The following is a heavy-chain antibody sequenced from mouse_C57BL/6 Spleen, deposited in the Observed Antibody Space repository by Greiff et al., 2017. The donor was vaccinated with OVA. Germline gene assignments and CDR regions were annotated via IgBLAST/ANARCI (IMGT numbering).Heavy chain of an antibody. CDR3: ARGGIYYGSREGFAY. Sequence: VKLQQPGAELVRPGTSVKLSCKASGYTFTSYWMHWVKQRPGQGLEWIGVIDPSDSYTNYNQKFTGKATLTAATSSSPAYMRLSSLTTEDTAVYYCARGGIYYGSREGFAYWGQGTLVTVSA. V-gene: IGHV1-59*01. CDR2: IDPSDSYT. D-gene: IGHD1-1*01. J-gene: IGHJ3*01. CDR1: GYTFTSYW.